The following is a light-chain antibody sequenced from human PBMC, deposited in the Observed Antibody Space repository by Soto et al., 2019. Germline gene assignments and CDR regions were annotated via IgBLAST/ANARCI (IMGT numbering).Light chain of an antibody. Sequence: DILMTQSPSTLSASVGDTVTITCRASQSLGNWLAWYQQSPGKAPKLLIYDASNLETGVPSRFSGSGSGTDFTLTISSLQPEDFATYHCQQLNSYPLPFGGGTKVDIK. V-gene: IGKV1-5*01. CDR3: QQLNSYPLP. CDR2: DAS. CDR1: QSLGNW. J-gene: IGKJ4*01.